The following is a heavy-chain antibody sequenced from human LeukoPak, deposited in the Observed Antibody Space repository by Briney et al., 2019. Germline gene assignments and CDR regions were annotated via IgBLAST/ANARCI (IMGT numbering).Heavy chain of an antibody. D-gene: IGHD6-13*01. CDR1: GGSFSGYY. CDR3: ARQSRPGGPKYSSSWAPGFGY. V-gene: IGHV4-34*01. CDR2: INHSGST. Sequence: SETLSLTCAVYGGSFSGYYWSWIRQPPGKGLEWIGEINHSGSTNYNPSLKSRVTISVDTSKNQFSLKLSSVTAADTAVYYCARQSRPGGPKYSSSWAPGFGYWGQGTLVTVSS. J-gene: IGHJ4*02.